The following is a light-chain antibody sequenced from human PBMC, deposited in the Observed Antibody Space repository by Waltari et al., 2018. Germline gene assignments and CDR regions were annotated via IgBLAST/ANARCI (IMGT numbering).Light chain of an antibody. J-gene: IGKJ4*01. CDR3: QQYGYSLT. CDR2: GAS. CDR1: QSVSSSY. V-gene: IGKV3-20*01. Sequence: EIVLTQSPGTLSVSPGERATLSCRASQSVSSSYLTWYQQQPGQAPRLLSYGASGRATGIPDRFSGSGSGTDFTLTISRLEPEDFAVYYCQQYGYSLTFGGGTKVEIK.